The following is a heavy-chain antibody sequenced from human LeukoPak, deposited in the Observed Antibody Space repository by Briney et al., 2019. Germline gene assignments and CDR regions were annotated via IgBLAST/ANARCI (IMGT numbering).Heavy chain of an antibody. CDR1: GFTFDDYG. Sequence: GGSLRLSWAASGFTFDDYGMSWVRQAPGTGLEWVSGINWNGGSTGYADSVKGRFTISRDNAKNSLYLQMNSLRAEDTALYYCARRYYGGHFDYWGQGTLVTVSS. J-gene: IGHJ4*02. CDR3: ARRYYGGHFDY. CDR2: INWNGGST. V-gene: IGHV3-20*04. D-gene: IGHD4-23*01.